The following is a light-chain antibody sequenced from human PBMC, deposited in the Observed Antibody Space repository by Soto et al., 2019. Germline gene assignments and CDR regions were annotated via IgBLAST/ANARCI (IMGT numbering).Light chain of an antibody. J-gene: IGKJ1*01. V-gene: IGKV1-39*01. Sequence: DIQMTQSPSSLSASVGDRDTITCRASQSISSYLKWYQQKPGKAHKLLIYAASSLQSAVPSRFSGSGSGTDLTLTITTLQPEDVAAYYSQQSYRTPTWTFGQGTKVDTK. CDR3: QQSYRTPTWT. CDR2: AAS. CDR1: QSISSY.